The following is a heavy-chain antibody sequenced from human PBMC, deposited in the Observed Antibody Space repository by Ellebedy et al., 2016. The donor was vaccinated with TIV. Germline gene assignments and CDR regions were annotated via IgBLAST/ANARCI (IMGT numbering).Heavy chain of an antibody. CDR1: GFTFSNYI. CDR3: ARDRGGSSLDS. CDR2: FNTRSNYM. V-gene: IGHV3-21*01. Sequence: GESLKISXAASGFTFSNYIMNWVRQAPGKGLEWVSSFNTRSNYMYYADSVKGRFTISRDNAKNSLYLQMNSLRAEDTAVYYCARDRGGSSLDSWGQGTLVTVSS. J-gene: IGHJ4*02. D-gene: IGHD1-26*01.